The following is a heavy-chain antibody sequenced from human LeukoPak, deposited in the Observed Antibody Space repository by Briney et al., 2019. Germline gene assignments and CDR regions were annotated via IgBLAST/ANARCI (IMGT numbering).Heavy chain of an antibody. V-gene: IGHV4-30-2*01. CDR1: GGSISGGGYY. J-gene: IGHJ4*02. CDR3: ASSPQQLGKSTFDY. Sequence: SETLSLTCTVSGGSISGGGYYWSWIRQPRGKGLEWIGYIYHSGSTYYNPSLKSRVTISVDRSKNQFSLKLSSVTAADTAVYYCASSPQQLGKSTFDYWGQGTLVTVSS. CDR2: IYHSGST. D-gene: IGHD6-13*01.